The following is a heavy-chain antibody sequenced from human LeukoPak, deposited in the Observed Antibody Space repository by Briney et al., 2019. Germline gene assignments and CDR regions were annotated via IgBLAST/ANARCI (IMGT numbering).Heavy chain of an antibody. J-gene: IGHJ3*02. CDR1: GGSISSGGYY. Sequence: PSQTLSLTCTVSGGSISSGGYYWSWLRQHPGKGLEWIGYIYYSGSTYYNPSLKSRVTISVDTSKNQCSLKLSSVTVADTAVYYCARDGSVPFDIWGQGTMVTVSS. CDR3: ARDGSVPFDI. CDR2: IYYSGST. V-gene: IGHV4-31*03. D-gene: IGHD2-15*01.